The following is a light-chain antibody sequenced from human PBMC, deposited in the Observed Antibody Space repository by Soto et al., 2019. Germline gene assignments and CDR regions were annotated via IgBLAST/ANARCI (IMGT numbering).Light chain of an antibody. CDR3: QQYNSYST. J-gene: IGKJ1*01. CDR1: QSISSW. Sequence: DIQMTQSPSTLSASVGDRVTITCRASQSISSWLAWYQQKPGKAPKLLIYQASSLESGVTSRFGGSGSGTEFTLTISSLQPDDFATYDCQQYNSYSTFGQGTNVEIK. V-gene: IGKV1-5*03. CDR2: QAS.